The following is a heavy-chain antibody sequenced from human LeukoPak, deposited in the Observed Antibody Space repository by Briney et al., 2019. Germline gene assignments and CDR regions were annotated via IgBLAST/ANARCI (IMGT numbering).Heavy chain of an antibody. V-gene: IGHV4-61*01. Sequence: SETLSLTCTVSGGSVTSGSYYWSWIRLPPGKGLEWMGYIYYSGSSKYNTSLQSRVTISVATSKNQFSLKLRSVTAADTAVYYCARAVVYYDSSGYYYYYGMDVWGQGTTVTVSS. CDR2: IYYSGSS. J-gene: IGHJ6*02. CDR3: ARAVVYYDSSGYYYYYGMDV. CDR1: GGSVTSGSYY. D-gene: IGHD3-22*01.